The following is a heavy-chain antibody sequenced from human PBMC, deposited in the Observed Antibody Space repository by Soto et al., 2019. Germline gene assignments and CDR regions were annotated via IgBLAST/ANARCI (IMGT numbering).Heavy chain of an antibody. V-gene: IGHV4-59*01. CDR1: GGASKRLA. Sequence: EILLHPCTESGGASKRLAWGCSRMPPEKGLEWMGYIYYSGSTNYNPSLKSRVTISVDTSKNQFSLKLSSVTAADTAVYYCARGGYYYDSSGYYGEGDYFDYRGQGTLVTVSS. CDR2: IYYSGST. CDR3: ARGGYYYDSSGYYGEGDYFDY. D-gene: IGHD3-22*01. J-gene: IGHJ4*02.